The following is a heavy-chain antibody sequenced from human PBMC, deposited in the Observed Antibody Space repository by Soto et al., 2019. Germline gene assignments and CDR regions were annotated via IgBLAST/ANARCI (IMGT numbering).Heavy chain of an antibody. Sequence: VQLVQSGAEVKKPGESLKISCKGSEFSFTTYWIAWVRQMPGEGLKWLGIIYPDDSRTTYSPSFQGQVTISADKSIHTAYLQCSSLKPSDTATYHCPGDPDYGGNTKDFAHWRQGTRFTFSS. CDR1: EFSFTTYW. D-gene: IGHD4-17*01. J-gene: IGHJ3*01. CDR3: PGDPDYGGNTKDFAH. V-gene: IGHV5-51*03. CDR2: IYPDDSRT.